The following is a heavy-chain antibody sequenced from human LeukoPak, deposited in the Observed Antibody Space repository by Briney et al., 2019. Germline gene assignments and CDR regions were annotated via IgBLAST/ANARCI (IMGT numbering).Heavy chain of an antibody. Sequence: ASVKVSCKASGGTFSSYAISWVRQAPGQGLEWVGGIIPIFGTANYAQKFQGRVTITTDESTSTAYMELSSLRSEDTAVYYCASVYYDSSGYPEPYFDYWGQGTLVTVSS. D-gene: IGHD3-22*01. CDR2: IIPIFGTA. CDR3: ASVYYDSSGYPEPYFDY. V-gene: IGHV1-69*05. J-gene: IGHJ4*02. CDR1: GGTFSSYA.